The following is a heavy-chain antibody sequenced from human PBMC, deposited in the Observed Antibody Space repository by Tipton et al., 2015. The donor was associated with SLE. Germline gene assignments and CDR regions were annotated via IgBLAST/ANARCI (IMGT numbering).Heavy chain of an antibody. CDR3: AFSGWYGAYYYGMDV. Sequence: TLSLTCAVYGGSFRGYYWSWIRQPPGKGLEWIGEINHRGSTNYNPSLKSRVTISVDTPKNQSSLKLSSVTAADTAVYYCAFSGWYGAYYYGMDVWGQGTTVTVSS. J-gene: IGHJ6*02. CDR2: INHRGST. CDR1: GGSFRGYY. D-gene: IGHD6-19*01. V-gene: IGHV4-34*01.